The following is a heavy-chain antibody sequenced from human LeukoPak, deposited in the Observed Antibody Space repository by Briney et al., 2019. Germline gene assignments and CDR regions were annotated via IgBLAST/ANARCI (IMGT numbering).Heavy chain of an antibody. J-gene: IGHJ6*02. V-gene: IGHV3-23*01. CDR3: AKEWAVAGTDGMDV. Sequence: PGGSLRLSCAASGFTFSSYPMSWVRQAPGKGLEWVSAISGSGGSTYYADSVKGRFTISRDNSKNTLYLQMNSLRAENTAVYYCAKEWAVAGTDGMDVWGQGTTVTVSS. CDR1: GFTFSSYP. D-gene: IGHD6-19*01. CDR2: ISGSGGST.